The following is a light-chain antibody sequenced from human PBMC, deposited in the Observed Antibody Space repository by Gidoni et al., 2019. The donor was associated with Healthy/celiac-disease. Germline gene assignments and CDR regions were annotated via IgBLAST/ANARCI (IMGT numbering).Light chain of an antibody. J-gene: IGKJ2*03. CDR3: MQALQTIDWYR. V-gene: IGKV2-28*01. Sequence: DIVMTQSPLSLPVTPGEPASISCRSSQSLLHSNGYNYLDWYLQKPGQSPQLLIYLGSNRASGVPDRFSGSGSGTDFTLKISRVEAEDVGVYYCMQALQTIDWYRFGQGTKLEIK. CDR2: LGS. CDR1: QSLLHSNGYNY.